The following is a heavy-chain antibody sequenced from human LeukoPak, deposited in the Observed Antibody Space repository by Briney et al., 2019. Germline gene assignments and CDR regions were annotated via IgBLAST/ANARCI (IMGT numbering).Heavy chain of an antibody. CDR3: ARGSIAAPTDY. D-gene: IGHD6-6*01. J-gene: IGHJ4*02. Sequence: SVKVTCKASGYTFTSYYMYWVRQAPGQGLEWMGGIIPIFGTANYAQKFQGRVTITADESTSTAYMELSSLRSEDTAVYYCARGSIAAPTDYWGQGTLVTVSS. CDR2: IIPIFGTA. V-gene: IGHV1-69*13. CDR1: GYTFTSYY.